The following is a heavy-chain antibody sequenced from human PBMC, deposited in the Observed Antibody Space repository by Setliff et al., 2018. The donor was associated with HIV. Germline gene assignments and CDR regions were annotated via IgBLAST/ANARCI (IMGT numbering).Heavy chain of an antibody. CDR3: ARQGNIVVVTSFDY. J-gene: IGHJ4*02. D-gene: IGHD2-21*02. CDR1: GGSISTSNYY. V-gene: IGHV4-39*07. Sequence: SETLSLTCTVSGGSISTSNYYWGWVRQPPGKGLEWVGNVDYTGRTYYNPSLKRRVTISVDTSKNQFSLRLNSVTAADTAVYYCARQGNIVVVTSFDYWGQGTLVTVSS. CDR2: VDYTGRT.